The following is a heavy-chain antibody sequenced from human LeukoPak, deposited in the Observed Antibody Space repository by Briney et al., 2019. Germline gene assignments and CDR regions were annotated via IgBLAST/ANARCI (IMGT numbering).Heavy chain of an antibody. CDR2: IIPIFGTA. CDR3: ASPRPGATEGGYFDY. Sequence: AASVKVSCKASGYTFTGYYMHWVRQAPGQGLEWMGGIIPIFGTANYAQKFQGRVTITTDESTSTAYMELSSLRSEDTAVYYCASPRPGATEGGYFDYWGQGTLVTVSS. CDR1: GYTFTGYY. V-gene: IGHV1-69*05. D-gene: IGHD1-26*01. J-gene: IGHJ4*02.